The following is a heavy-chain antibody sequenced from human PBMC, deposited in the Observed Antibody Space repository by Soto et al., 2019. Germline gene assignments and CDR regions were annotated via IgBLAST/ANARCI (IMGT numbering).Heavy chain of an antibody. J-gene: IGHJ4*02. CDR1: GFTFSSYG. CDR2: IWYDGSNK. D-gene: IGHD5-12*01. V-gene: IGHV3-33*01. Sequence: QVQLVESGGGVVQPGRSLRLSCAASGFTFSSYGMHWVRQAPGKGLEWVAVIWYDGSNKYYADSVKGRFTISRDNSKNTLYLQMNSLRAEDTSEYYCARDPAATITGGAVDYWGQGTLVTVSS. CDR3: ARDPAATITGGAVDY.